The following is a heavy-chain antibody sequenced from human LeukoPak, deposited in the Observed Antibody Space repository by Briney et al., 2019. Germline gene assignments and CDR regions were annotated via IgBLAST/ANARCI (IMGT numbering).Heavy chain of an antibody. CDR1: GFTFSSYA. Sequence: GGSLRLSCAASGFTFSSYAMSWVRQAPGKGLEWVSAISGSGGSTYYADSVKGRFTISRDNSKNTLYLQMNSLRTEDTAVYYCAKDSDYGDSLDYWGQGTLVTVSS. D-gene: IGHD4-17*01. CDR3: AKDSDYGDSLDY. V-gene: IGHV3-23*01. J-gene: IGHJ4*02. CDR2: ISGSGGST.